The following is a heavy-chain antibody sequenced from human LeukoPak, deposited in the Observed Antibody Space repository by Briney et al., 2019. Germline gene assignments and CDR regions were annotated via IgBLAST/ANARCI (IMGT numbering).Heavy chain of an antibody. D-gene: IGHD6-13*01. CDR1: GGSISSSSYY. V-gene: IGHV4-39*01. Sequence: NPSETLSLTCTVSGGSISSSSYYWAWIRQPPGKGLEWIGSIYHSGSTYYNPSLRSRVTISVHTSKDQFSLKLYSVTAADTAVYYCARLDSSSWDVDYWGQGTLVTVSS. CDR2: IYHSGST. CDR3: ARLDSSSWDVDY. J-gene: IGHJ4*02.